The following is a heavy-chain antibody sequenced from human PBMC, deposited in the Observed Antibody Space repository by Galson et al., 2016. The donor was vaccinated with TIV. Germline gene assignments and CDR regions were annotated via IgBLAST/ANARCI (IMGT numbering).Heavy chain of an antibody. Sequence: ETLSLTCAVYGGSFSDSSWGWIRQPPGKGLEWIGEINHSGSASYNASLRSRVTISIDTSKNQFSLNLHSVTAADTAVYYCARVSVGAFDIWGQGTMVTVSS. CDR3: ARVSVGAFDI. CDR1: GGSFSDSS. J-gene: IGHJ3*02. V-gene: IGHV4-34*01. CDR2: INHSGSA.